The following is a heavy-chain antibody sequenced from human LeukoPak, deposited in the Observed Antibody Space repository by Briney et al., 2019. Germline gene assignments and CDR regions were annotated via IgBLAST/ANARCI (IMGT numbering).Heavy chain of an antibody. J-gene: IGHJ4*02. CDR2: VNPNTGGT. CDR3: VREAGPLD. CDR1: GYTFTGYY. V-gene: IGHV1-2*02. Sequence: ASVKVSCKASGYTFTGYYINWVRQAPGQAPEWVGWVNPNTGGTRYAQKFQGRVTMTRDTSIATAFMELRGLTFDDTAVFYCVREAGPLDWGQGTLVTVSS.